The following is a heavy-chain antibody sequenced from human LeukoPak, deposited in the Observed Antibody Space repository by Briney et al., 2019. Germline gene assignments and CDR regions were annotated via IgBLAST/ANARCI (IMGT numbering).Heavy chain of an antibody. Sequence: SETLSLTCTVSGGSISSYYWSWIRQPPGKGLEWIGEINHSGSTNYNPSLKSRVTISVDTSKNQFSLKLSSVTAADTAVYYCARGPVCSSTSCYYYYYGMDVWGQGTTVTVSS. J-gene: IGHJ6*02. CDR1: GGSISSYY. V-gene: IGHV4-34*01. CDR2: INHSGST. CDR3: ARGPVCSSTSCYYYYYGMDV. D-gene: IGHD2-2*01.